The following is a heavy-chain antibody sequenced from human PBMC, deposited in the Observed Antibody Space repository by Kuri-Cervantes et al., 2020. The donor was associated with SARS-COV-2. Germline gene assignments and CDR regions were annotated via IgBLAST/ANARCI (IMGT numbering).Heavy chain of an antibody. CDR3: ARPDCTINGVCFMDV. D-gene: IGHD2-8*01. CDR2: TSYDGTNK. CDR1: GFTFSSFA. V-gene: IGHV3-30-3*01. J-gene: IGHJ6*02. Sequence: GESLKISCAASGFTFSSFAMSWVRQAPGKGLEWVALTSYDGTNKFYADSVKGRFTISRDNSRNTLYLQMNSLRAEDTAVFYCARPDCTINGVCFMDVWGQGTTVTVSS.